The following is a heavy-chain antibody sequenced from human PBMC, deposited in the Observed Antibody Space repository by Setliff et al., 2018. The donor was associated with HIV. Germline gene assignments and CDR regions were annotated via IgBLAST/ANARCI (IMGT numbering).Heavy chain of an antibody. Sequence: PGGSLRLSCAASGFTFNNYAMNWVRQAPGKGLEWIGRIKSKTDGGTTDYAAPVKGRFTISRDDSKSTLYLQLTTLRTEDTGFYFCTREIRDGYPRSSNWGQGTLVTVSS. J-gene: IGHJ4*02. CDR2: IKSKTDGGTT. CDR1: GFTFNNYA. V-gene: IGHV3-15*01. CDR3: TREIRDGYPRSSN. D-gene: IGHD3-10*01.